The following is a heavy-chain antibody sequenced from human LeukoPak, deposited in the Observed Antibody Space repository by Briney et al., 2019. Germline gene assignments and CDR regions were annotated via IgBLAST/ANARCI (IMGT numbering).Heavy chain of an antibody. CDR3: ARDREGSRDAFDI. D-gene: IGHD1-26*01. V-gene: IGHV3-7*01. CDR2: IKQDGSEK. CDR1: GFTFSRYW. Sequence: GGSLRLPCAASGFTFSRYWMSWVRQAPGKGPELVANIKQDGSEKYYGDSVKGRFTISRDNAKNSLYLQMNSPRAEDTAVYYCARDREGSRDAFDIWGQGTMVTVSS. J-gene: IGHJ3*02.